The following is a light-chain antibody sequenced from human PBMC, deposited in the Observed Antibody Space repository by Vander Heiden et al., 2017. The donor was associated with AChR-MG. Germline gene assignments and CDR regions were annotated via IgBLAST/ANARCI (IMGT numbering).Light chain of an antibody. V-gene: IGKV4-1*01. CDR2: WAS. Sequence: DLVMTQSTDSLAVSLGERATLKCKSSQSVFYSSNHRNYLAWYQQKPVQPPKLLFYWASTRESGVPDRFSGSGSETDFTLTISSLQAEDGAVYYCQQDDTTPRTFGSGTKVEIK. J-gene: IGKJ1*01. CDR1: QSVFYSSNHRNY. CDR3: QQDDTTPRT.